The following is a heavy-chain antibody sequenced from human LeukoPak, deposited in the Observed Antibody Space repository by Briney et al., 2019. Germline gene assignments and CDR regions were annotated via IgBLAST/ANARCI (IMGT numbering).Heavy chain of an antibody. J-gene: IGHJ5*02. D-gene: IGHD2-15*01. CDR1: GYAFTGYY. CDR3: ARASNPCRWGSCYLYWFDP. V-gene: IGHV1-2*02. Sequence: ASVKVSCKASGYAFTGYYMHWVRQAPGQGLEWMGWINPNSGGTNYAQKFQGRVTMTRDTSISTAYMELSRLRSDDTAVYYCARASNPCRWGSCYLYWFDPWGQGTLVTVSS. CDR2: INPNSGGT.